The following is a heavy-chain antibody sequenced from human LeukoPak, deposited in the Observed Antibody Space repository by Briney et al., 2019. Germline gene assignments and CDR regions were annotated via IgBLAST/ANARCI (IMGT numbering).Heavy chain of an antibody. Sequence: GGSLRLSCAASGFTFDDYGMSWVRQAPGKGLEWVSAISGSGGSTYYADSVKGRFTISRDNSKNTLYLQMNSLRAEDTAVYYCAKEEGIVGARFDYWGQGTLVTVSS. J-gene: IGHJ4*02. D-gene: IGHD1-26*01. CDR3: AKEEGIVGARFDY. CDR2: ISGSGGST. V-gene: IGHV3-23*01. CDR1: GFTFDDYG.